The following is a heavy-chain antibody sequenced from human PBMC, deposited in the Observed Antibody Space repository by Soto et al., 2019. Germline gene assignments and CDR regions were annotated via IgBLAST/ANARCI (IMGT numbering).Heavy chain of an antibody. CDR1: GGSISSYY. Sequence: RSLTCTVSGGSISSYYWSWIRQPAGKGLEWIGRIYTSGSTNYNPSLKSRVTMSVDTSKNQFSLKLSPVTAAATAVYYCARDNLLTPYYGMDVWGQGTTVTSP. V-gene: IGHV4-4*07. J-gene: IGHJ6*02. CDR3: ARDNLLTPYYGMDV. CDR2: IYTSGST.